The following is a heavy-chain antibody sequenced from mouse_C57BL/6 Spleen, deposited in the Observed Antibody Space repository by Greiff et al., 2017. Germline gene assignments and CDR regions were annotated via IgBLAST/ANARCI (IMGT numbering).Heavy chain of an antibody. V-gene: IGHV6-3*01. CDR1: GFTFSNYW. Sequence: EVKLEESGGGLVQPGGSMTLSCVASGFTFSNYWMNWVRQSPEKGLEWGAQIRLKSDNYATHYAESVNGRFNISRDDSKSSVYLQMNNLRAEYTGIYYCTAYYSNYGYFDVWGTGTTVTVSS. J-gene: IGHJ1*03. CDR3: TAYYSNYGYFDV. CDR2: IRLKSDNYAT. D-gene: IGHD2-5*01.